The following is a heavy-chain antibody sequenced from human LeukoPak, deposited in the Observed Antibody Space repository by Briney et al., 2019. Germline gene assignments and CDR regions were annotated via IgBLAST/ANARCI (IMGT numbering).Heavy chain of an antibody. CDR1: GFTFSRYA. CDR2: VIGSGGTT. V-gene: IGHV3-23*01. Sequence: PGGSLRLSCAASGFTFSRYAMSWVRQAPGKGLEWVSAVIGSGGTTYYADSVKGRFTISRDNAKNSLYLQMNSLRAEDTAVYYCAREGPTYDILTDDYLLAGEFDYWGQGTLVTVSS. CDR3: AREGPTYDILTDDYLLAGEFDY. J-gene: IGHJ4*02. D-gene: IGHD3-9*01.